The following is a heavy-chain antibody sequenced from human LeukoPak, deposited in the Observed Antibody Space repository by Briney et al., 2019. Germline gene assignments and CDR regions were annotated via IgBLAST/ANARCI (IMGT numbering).Heavy chain of an antibody. CDR3: ARLPFGNRARGAFDI. V-gene: IGHV4-34*01. CDR1: GGSFSGYY. CDR2: INHSGST. J-gene: IGHJ3*02. Sequence: SETLSLTCAVYGGSFSGYYWSWIRQPPGKGLEWIGEINHSGSTNYNPSLKSRVTISVDTSKNQFSLKLSSVTAADTAVYYCARLPFGNRARGAFDIWGQGTMVTVSS. D-gene: IGHD3-16*01.